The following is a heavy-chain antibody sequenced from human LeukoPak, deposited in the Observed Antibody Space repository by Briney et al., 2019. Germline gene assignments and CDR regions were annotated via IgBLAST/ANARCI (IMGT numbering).Heavy chain of an antibody. CDR3: ARDRGGSGWSFGNWFDP. V-gene: IGHV4-4*07. Sequence: TSETLSLTCTVSGGSISSYYWSWIRQPAGKGLEWIGRIYTSGSTNYNPSLKSRVTMSVDTSKNQFSLKLSSVTAADTAVYYCARDRGGSGWSFGNWFDPWGQGTLVTVSS. D-gene: IGHD6-19*01. J-gene: IGHJ5*02. CDR1: GGSISSYY. CDR2: IYTSGST.